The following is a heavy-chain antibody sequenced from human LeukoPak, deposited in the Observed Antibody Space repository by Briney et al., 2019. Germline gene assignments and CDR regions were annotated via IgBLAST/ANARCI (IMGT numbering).Heavy chain of an antibody. D-gene: IGHD1-26*01. CDR2: IFYSGST. Sequence: ETLSLTCTVSGGSMSSFYWSWIRQPPGKGLEWIGYIFYSGSTNYNPSLKSRVTLSVDTSKNQFSLKLGSVTAADTAVYYCARQPYMLGAYYFDYWGQGTLVTVSS. CDR3: ARQPYMLGAYYFDY. J-gene: IGHJ4*02. V-gene: IGHV4-59*08. CDR1: GGSMSSFY.